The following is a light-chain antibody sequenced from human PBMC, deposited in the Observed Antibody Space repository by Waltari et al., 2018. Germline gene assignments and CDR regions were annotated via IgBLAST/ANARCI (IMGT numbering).Light chain of an antibody. J-gene: IGLJ1*01. CDR3: SSYTTSGTLV. CDR1: SSDVCGYDF. V-gene: IGLV2-14*01. Sequence: QSAPTQPASVSGSPGQSITIPCTGTSSDVCGYDFVSWHQQYPGKAPKVMIYGVTNRPSGVSNRFSGSKSGNTASLIISGLQADDEADYYCSSYTTSGTLVFGTGTKVTVL. CDR2: GVT.